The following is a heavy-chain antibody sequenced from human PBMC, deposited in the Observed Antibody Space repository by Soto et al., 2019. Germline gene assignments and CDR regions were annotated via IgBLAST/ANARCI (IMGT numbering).Heavy chain of an antibody. CDR2: AFHSGST. Sequence: QVQLQESGPGLVKPSGTLSLACAVSGGSISSTNWWSWVRQPPGKGLEWIGEAFHSGSTNYNPSLKSRVTLSVDAPKNHFSLNLRSVTAADTAVYYCARVVSPYGLDVWGQGTTVTVSS. CDR1: GGSISSTNW. CDR3: ARVVSPYGLDV. V-gene: IGHV4-4*02. J-gene: IGHJ6*02.